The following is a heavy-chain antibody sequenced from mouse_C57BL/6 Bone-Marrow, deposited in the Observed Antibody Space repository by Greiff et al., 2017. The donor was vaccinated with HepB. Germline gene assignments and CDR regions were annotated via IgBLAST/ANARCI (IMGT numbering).Heavy chain of an antibody. V-gene: IGHV5-16*01. Sequence: EVHLVESEGGLVQPGSSMKLSCTASGFTFSDYYMAWVRQFPEKGLEWVANINYDGSSTYYLDSLKSRFIISRDNAKNILYLQMSSLKSEDTATYYCARGFWFAYWGQGTLVTVSA. CDR3: ARGFWFAY. J-gene: IGHJ3*01. CDR1: GFTFSDYY. CDR2: INYDGSST.